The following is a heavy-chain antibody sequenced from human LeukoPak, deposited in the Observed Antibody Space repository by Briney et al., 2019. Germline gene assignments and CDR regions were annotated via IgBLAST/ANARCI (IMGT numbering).Heavy chain of an antibody. CDR1: GFTFSSYG. J-gene: IGHJ6*03. CDR3: AKGGGYEAQYYYYYLDV. D-gene: IGHD5-12*01. V-gene: IGHV3-30*02. Sequence: GGSLRLSCAASGFTFSSYGMHWVRQAPGKGLQWVAFIRYDGSNKYYADSVKGRFTISRDNSKNTLYLQMKSLRAEDTAVYYCAKGGGYEAQYYYYYLDVWGKGTTVTISS. CDR2: IRYDGSNK.